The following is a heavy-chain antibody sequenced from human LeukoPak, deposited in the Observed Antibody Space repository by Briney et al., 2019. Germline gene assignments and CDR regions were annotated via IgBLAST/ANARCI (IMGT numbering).Heavy chain of an antibody. J-gene: IGHJ4*02. CDR3: ARSLSQMCSSTSCYTPYYFDY. V-gene: IGHV3-64*02. CDR2: ISSNGGST. Sequence: GGSLRLSCAASGFTFSSYAMHWVRQAPGKGLEYVSAISSNGGSTYYADSVKGRFTISRDNSKNTLYLQMGSLRAEDMAVYYCARSLSQMCSSTSCYTPYYFDYWGQGTLVTVSS. CDR1: GFTFSSYA. D-gene: IGHD2-2*02.